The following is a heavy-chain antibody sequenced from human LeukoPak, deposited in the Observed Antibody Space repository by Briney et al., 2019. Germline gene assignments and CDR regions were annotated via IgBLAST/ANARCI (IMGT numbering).Heavy chain of an antibody. CDR3: ASATNDFWSGYYDY. V-gene: IGHV4-59*01. J-gene: IGHJ4*02. CDR1: GGSINSYY. Sequence: SGTLSLTCTVSGGSINSYYWSWIRQPPGKGLEWIGYIYYSGSTNYNPSLKSRVTISVDTSKNQFSLKLSSVTAADTAVYYCASATNDFWSGYYDYWGQGTLVTVSS. D-gene: IGHD3-3*01. CDR2: IYYSGST.